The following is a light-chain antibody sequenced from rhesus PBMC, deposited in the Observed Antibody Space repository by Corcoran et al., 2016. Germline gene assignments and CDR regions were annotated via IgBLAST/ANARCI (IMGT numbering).Light chain of an antibody. J-gene: IGKJ3*01. Sequence: ETVVTQSPATLSLSPGERATLSCRASQSVGRYLAWYQQKRGQAPRLLIYGASRRATGIPDRFSGSGSGTDVTLTISSLEPEDVGVYYCQQSSNLFTFGPGTKLDIK. CDR2: GAS. CDR1: QSVGRY. V-gene: IGKV3-24*04. CDR3: QQSSNLFT.